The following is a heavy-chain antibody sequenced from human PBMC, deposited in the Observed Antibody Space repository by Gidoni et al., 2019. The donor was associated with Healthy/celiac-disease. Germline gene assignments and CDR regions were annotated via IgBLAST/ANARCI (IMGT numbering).Heavy chain of an antibody. Sequence: EVQLLESGGGLVQPGGSLRLSCAASGFTFSSYAMSWVRQAPGKGLEWVSAIRGSGGSTYYADSVKGRFTISRDNSKNTLYLQMNSLRAEDTAVYYCAKDPASRGWFDPWGQGTLVTVSS. J-gene: IGHJ5*02. CDR1: GFTFSSYA. V-gene: IGHV3-23*01. CDR2: IRGSGGST. CDR3: AKDPASRGWFDP.